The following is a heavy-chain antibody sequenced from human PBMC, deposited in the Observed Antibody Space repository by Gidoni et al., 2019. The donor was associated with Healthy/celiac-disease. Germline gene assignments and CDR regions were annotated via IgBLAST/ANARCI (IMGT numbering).Heavy chain of an antibody. V-gene: IGHV3-23*01. J-gene: IGHJ2*01. Sequence: EVQLLESGGGLVQPGGSLRLSCAASGFTFSSYAMSWVRQAPGKGLEWVSAISGSGGSTYYADSVKGRFTISRDNSKNTLYLQMNSLRAEDTAVYYCASRYCSSTSCSGGYFDLWGRGTLVTVSS. CDR2: ISGSGGST. D-gene: IGHD2-2*01. CDR3: ASRYCSSTSCSGGYFDL. CDR1: GFTFSSYA.